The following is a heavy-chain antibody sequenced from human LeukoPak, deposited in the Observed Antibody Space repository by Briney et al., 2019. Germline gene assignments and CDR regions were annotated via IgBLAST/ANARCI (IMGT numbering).Heavy chain of an antibody. CDR2: IFTSGIT. CDR1: GGYISIYY. J-gene: IGHJ6*03. V-gene: IGHV4-4*07. D-gene: IGHD3-10*01. Sequence: SETLSLTCTVSGGYISIYYWNWIRQPAGKRLEWIGRIFTSGITNYSPSLKSRVTMSVDTSKNQFSLNLSSVTAADTAVYYCARESSGSYYNPQGYMDVWGKGTTVTVSS. CDR3: ARESSGSYYNPQGYMDV.